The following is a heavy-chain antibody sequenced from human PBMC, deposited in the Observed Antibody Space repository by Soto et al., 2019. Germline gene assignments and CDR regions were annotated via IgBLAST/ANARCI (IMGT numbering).Heavy chain of an antibody. CDR2: IKPDGSEK. CDR3: ATAMTMILPKNY. D-gene: IGHD3-22*01. Sequence: EVQLVESGGVLVQPGGSLRLSCAASGFTFSSYWVSWVRQAPGKGRAWVANIKPDGSEKYYVDCVKGRFTISRDNAKNSLYLQMNSLRAEDTAVYYCATAMTMILPKNYWGQGTLVTVSS. V-gene: IGHV3-7*03. CDR1: GFTFSSYW. J-gene: IGHJ4*02.